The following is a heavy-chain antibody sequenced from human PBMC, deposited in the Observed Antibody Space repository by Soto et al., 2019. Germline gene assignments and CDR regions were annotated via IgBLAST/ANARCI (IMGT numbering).Heavy chain of an antibody. CDR2: INYSGST. CDR1: GGSISSYY. CDR3: AREPQGYWFDP. V-gene: IGHV4-59*01. J-gene: IGHJ5*02. Sequence: SETLSLTCTVSGGSISSYYWSWIRQPPGKGLEWIGYINYSGSTNYNPSLKSRVTISVDTSKNQFSLKLSSVTAADTAVYYCAREPQGYWFDPWGQGTLVTVS.